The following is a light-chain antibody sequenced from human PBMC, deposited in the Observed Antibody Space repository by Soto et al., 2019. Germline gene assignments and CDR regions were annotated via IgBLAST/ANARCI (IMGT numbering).Light chain of an antibody. CDR1: QSVSSN. Sequence: EIVLTQSPGTLSLSPGERATLSCRASQSVSSNLAWYQQKPGQAPRLLIYGASTRATGIPARFSGSGSGTEFILTISSLQSEDFAVYSCQQYNNWPGTFGQGTKVDI. CDR3: QQYNNWPGT. J-gene: IGKJ1*01. CDR2: GAS. V-gene: IGKV3-15*01.